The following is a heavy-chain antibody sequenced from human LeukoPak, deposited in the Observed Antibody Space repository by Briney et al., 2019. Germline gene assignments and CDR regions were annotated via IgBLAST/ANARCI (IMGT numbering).Heavy chain of an antibody. CDR3: ARGYCSSTSSHRCWRSQAPIPNDY. CDR1: GYTFAGYY. Sequence: ASVKVSCKASGYTFAGYYMHWVRQAPGQGLEWMGIINPSGGSTSYAQKFQGRVTMTRDTSTSTVYMELSSLRSEDTAVYYCARGYCSSTSSHRCWRSQAPIPNDYWGQGTLVTVSS. J-gene: IGHJ4*02. CDR2: INPSGGST. D-gene: IGHD2-2*01. V-gene: IGHV1-46*01.